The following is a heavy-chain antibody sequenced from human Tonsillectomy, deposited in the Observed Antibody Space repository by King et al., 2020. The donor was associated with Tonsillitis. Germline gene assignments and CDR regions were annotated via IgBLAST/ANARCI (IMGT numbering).Heavy chain of an antibody. D-gene: IGHD3-10*01. CDR1: GFTFGNYG. CDR3: ATGGY. V-gene: IGHV3-30*03. CDR2: ISDDGSNK. Sequence: VQLVESGGGVVQPGRSLRLSCAASGFTFGNYGMHWVRQAPGKGLEWVAVISDDGSNKYYADSVKGRFTISRDNSKNTLYLQMNSLRAEDTAVYYCATGGYWGQGTLVTVSS. J-gene: IGHJ4*02.